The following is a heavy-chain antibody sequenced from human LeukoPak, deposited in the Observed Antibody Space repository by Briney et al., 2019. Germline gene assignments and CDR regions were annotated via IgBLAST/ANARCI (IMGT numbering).Heavy chain of an antibody. CDR1: GFTFSSYG. CDR2: ISYDGSSK. Sequence: PGGSLRLSCAASGFTFSSYGMQWVRQAPGKGLEWVAVISYDGSSKYYADSVKGRFTISRDNSKNTLYLQMNSLRAEDTAVYYCAKAPYSGSDSDVDYWGQGTLVTVSS. J-gene: IGHJ4*02. V-gene: IGHV3-30*18. CDR3: AKAPYSGSDSDVDY. D-gene: IGHD1-26*01.